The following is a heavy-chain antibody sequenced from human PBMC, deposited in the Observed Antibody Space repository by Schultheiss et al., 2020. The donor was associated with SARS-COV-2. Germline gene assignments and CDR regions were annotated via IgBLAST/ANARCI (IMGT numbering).Heavy chain of an antibody. CDR3: ARELPPAYSSGWTDFDY. V-gene: IGHV1-8*02. D-gene: IGHD6-19*01. J-gene: IGHJ4*02. CDR2: MNPNSGNT. CDR1: GYTFTSYD. Sequence: ASVKVSCKASGYTFTSYDINWVRQAPGQGLEWMGWMNPNSGNTGYAQKFQGRVTMTTDTSTSTAYMELRSLRSDDTAVYYCARELPPAYSSGWTDFDYWGQGTLVTVSS.